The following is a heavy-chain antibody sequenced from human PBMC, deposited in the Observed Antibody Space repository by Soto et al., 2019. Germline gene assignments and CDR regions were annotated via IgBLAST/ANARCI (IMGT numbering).Heavy chain of an antibody. J-gene: IGHJ4*02. Sequence: SETLSLTCTVSGGSISSDYCSWIRQSPGKGLEWIGVTSSRATTNYNPSLKSRAIVSIDTSKNQFSLKLFSVTAADTAVYYCVRHYCDGGNCYQFDHWGQGTPVTVSS. D-gene: IGHD2-15*01. CDR3: VRHYCDGGNCYQFDH. CDR2: TSSRATT. V-gene: IGHV4-59*08. CDR1: GGSISSDY.